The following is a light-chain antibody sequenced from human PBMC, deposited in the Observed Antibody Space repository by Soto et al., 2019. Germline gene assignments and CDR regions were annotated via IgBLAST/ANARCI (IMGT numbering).Light chain of an antibody. CDR2: EVT. J-gene: IGLJ3*02. CDR3: CSYAGSATWV. V-gene: IGLV2-23*02. Sequence: QSALTQPASVSGSPGQSIIISCTGTNSDVGNYNLVSWYQQHPGKAPKLMMYEVTKRPSGVSNRFSGSKSGNTASLTISGLQAEDEADYYCCSYAGSATWVFGGGTKVTVL. CDR1: NSDVGNYNL.